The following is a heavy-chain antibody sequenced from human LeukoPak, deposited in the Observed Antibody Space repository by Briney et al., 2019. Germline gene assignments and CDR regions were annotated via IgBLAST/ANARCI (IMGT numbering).Heavy chain of an antibody. CDR3: ASGGSGLVDVAYYYYGMDV. Sequence: GASVKVSCKASGYTFTSYGISWVRQAPGQGLEWMGWINPNSGGTNYAQKFQGRVTMTRDTSISTAYMELSRLRSDDTAVYYCASGGSGLVDVAYYYYGMDVWGQGTTVTVSS. CDR2: INPNSGGT. D-gene: IGHD6-19*01. J-gene: IGHJ6*02. CDR1: GYTFTSYG. V-gene: IGHV1-2*02.